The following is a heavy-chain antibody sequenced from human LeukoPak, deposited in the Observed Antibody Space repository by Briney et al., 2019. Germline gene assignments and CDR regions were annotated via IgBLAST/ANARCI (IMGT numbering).Heavy chain of an antibody. CDR1: GFTFSSYG. Sequence: GGSLRLSCAASGFTFSSYGMHWVRQAPGKGLDWVAVISNDGSKRYYADSVKGRFAISRDNSKNTLSLQVSSLRTEDTAVYYCAKDRYSYAFEYSDSWGQGTLVTVSS. CDR2: ISNDGSKR. CDR3: AKDRYSYAFEYSDS. J-gene: IGHJ4*02. D-gene: IGHD5-18*01. V-gene: IGHV3-30*18.